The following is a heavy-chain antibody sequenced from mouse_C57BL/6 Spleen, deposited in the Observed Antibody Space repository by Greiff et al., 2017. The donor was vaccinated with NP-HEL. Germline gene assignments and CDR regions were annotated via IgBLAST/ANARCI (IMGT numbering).Heavy chain of an antibody. Sequence: QVQLKESGPGLVQPSQSLSITCAVSGFSLTSYGVHWVRQSPGKGLEWLGVIWSGGSTDYNAAFISRLSISKDNSKSQVFFKMNSLQADDTAIYYCARCVYAMDYWGQGTSVTVSS. CDR1: GFSLTSYG. J-gene: IGHJ4*01. CDR3: ARCVYAMDY. CDR2: IWSGGST. V-gene: IGHV2-2*01.